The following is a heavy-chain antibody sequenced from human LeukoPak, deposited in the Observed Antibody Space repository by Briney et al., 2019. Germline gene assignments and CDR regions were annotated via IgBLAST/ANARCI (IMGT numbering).Heavy chain of an antibody. CDR3: ARGRKYYYARAFDI. J-gene: IGHJ3*02. V-gene: IGHV1-8*01. CDR1: GYTFTSYD. CDR2: MNPNSGNT. D-gene: IGHD3-22*01. Sequence: GASVKVPCKASGYTFTSYDINWVRQATGQGLEWMGWMNPNSGNTGYAQKFQGRVTMTRNTSISTAYMELSSLRSEDTAVYYCARGRKYYYARAFDIWGQGTMVTVSS.